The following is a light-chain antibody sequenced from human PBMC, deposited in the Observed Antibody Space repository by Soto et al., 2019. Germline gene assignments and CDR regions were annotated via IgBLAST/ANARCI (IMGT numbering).Light chain of an antibody. CDR2: EVS. CDR1: SSDVGGYNS. V-gene: IGLV2-14*01. J-gene: IGLJ1*01. CDR3: SSYTTSSTLLYV. Sequence: QSALTQPASVSGSPGQSITISCTGTSSDVGGYNSVPWYQQHPGKAPKLMIYEVSNRPSGVSNRFSGSKSGNTASLTISGLQAEDEADYYCSSYTTSSTLLYVFGTGTKLTVL.